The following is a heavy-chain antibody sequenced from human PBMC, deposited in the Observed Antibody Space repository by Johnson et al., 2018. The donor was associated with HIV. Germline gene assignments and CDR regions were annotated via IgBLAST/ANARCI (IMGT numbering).Heavy chain of an antibody. J-gene: IGHJ3*01. CDR2: ISYDGSNK. CDR3: ARDGESQQLPLGDAFDV. D-gene: IGHD6-13*01. Sequence: QVQLVESGGGVVQPGRSLRLSCAASGFTFSSYGMHWVRQAPGKGLEWVAVISYDGSNKYYADSVKGRFTISRDNSKNTLYLQMNSLRAEDTAVYYCARDGESQQLPLGDAFDVWGQVTMVTVSS. CDR1: GFTFSSYG. V-gene: IGHV3-30*03.